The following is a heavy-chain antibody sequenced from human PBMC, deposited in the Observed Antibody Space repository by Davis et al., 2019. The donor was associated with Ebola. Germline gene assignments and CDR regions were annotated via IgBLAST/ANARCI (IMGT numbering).Heavy chain of an antibody. J-gene: IGHJ4*02. CDR2: ISATGPAT. CDR1: GFTFSSFA. V-gene: IGHV3-23*01. D-gene: IGHD1-26*01. Sequence: GGSLRLSCAASGFTFSSFAMNWVRQPPGGRLGWVSGISATGPATFYADSVQGRFTIPRDSSKSTVYLEMDSLRAEDTAVYYCAKDRVSWQYGTNFDYWGQGTLVTVSS. CDR3: AKDRVSWQYGTNFDY.